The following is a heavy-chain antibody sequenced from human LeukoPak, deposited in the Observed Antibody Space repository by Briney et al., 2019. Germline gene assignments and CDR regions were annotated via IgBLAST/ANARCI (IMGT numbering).Heavy chain of an antibody. J-gene: IGHJ4*02. V-gene: IGHV3-53*01. CDR2: IYSGGST. CDR1: GFTVSTNY. Sequence: GGSLRLSCAASGFTVSTNYMSWVRQAPGKGLEWVSLIYSGGSTYYADSVKGRFTISRDNSENTLFLQMNSLRVEDTAVYYCAGSGRKYYFEYWGQGTLVTVSS. CDR3: AGSGRKYYFEY. D-gene: IGHD2-15*01.